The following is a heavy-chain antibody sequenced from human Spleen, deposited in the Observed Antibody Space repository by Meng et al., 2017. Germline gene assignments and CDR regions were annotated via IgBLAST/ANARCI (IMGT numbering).Heavy chain of an antibody. J-gene: IGHJ4*02. CDR1: GYTFTSYG. Sequence: ASVKVSCKASGYTFTSYGISWVRQAPGQGLEWMGWISAYNGNTNYAQKLQGRVTMTTDTSTSTAYMELRSLRSDDTAVYYCARDLPPGKRNMVRGKRFDYWGQGTLVTVSS. V-gene: IGHV1-18*01. D-gene: IGHD3-10*01. CDR2: ISAYNGNT. CDR3: ARDLPPGKRNMVRGKRFDY.